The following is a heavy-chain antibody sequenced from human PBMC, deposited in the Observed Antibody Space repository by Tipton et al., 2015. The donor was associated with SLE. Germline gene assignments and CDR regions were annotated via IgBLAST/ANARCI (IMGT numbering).Heavy chain of an antibody. Sequence: TLSLTCKVSGGSIRSHYWGWIRQPPGKGLEWIGCIYDSGSTDYNPSLKSRVTISIDTPKNQFSLNLNSVTAADTAVYYCARQGLKITGSMGGMDVWGQGTTVTVSS. V-gene: IGHV4-59*11. J-gene: IGHJ6*02. CDR2: IYDSGST. CDR3: ARQGLKITGSMGGMDV. D-gene: IGHD1-20*01. CDR1: GGSIRSHY.